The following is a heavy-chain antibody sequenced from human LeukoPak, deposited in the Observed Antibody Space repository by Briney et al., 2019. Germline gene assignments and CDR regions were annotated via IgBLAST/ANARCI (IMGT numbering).Heavy chain of an antibody. D-gene: IGHD6-13*01. CDR2: INHSGST. J-gene: IGHJ6*03. Sequence: PSETLSLTCAVYGGSFSGYYWSWIRQPPGKGLEWIGEINHSGSTNYNPSLKSRDTISVDTSKNQFSLKLSSVTAADTAVYYCARGSRSSSWYPPFYYMDVWGKGATVTVSS. CDR3: ARGSRSSSWYPPFYYMDV. CDR1: GGSFSGYY. V-gene: IGHV4-34*01.